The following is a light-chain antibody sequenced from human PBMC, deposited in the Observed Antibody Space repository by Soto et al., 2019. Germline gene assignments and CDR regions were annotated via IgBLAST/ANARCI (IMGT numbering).Light chain of an antibody. V-gene: IGKV1-5*03. CDR3: QQYNYYSWT. CDR2: KAS. J-gene: IGKJ1*01. CDR1: QSIGIW. Sequence: IQMTQSPPTLSASVGDRVAITCRASQSIGIWLAWYQQKPGKAPRFLIYKASSLESGVPSRLSGSGYGTEFTLTISSLQPDDFASYFCQQYNYYSWTFGQGTKVEIK.